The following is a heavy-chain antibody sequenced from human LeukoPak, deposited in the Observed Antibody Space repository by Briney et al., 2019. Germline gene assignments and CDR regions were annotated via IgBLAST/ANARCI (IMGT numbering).Heavy chain of an antibody. D-gene: IGHD1-26*01. CDR1: GGSFSGYY. CDR3: ARAPSRLRGSSRAFDI. V-gene: IGHV4-34*01. Sequence: SETLSLTCAVYGGSFSGYYWSWIRQPPGKGLEWIGEINHSGSTNYNPSLKSRVTISVDTSKNQFSLKLSSVTAADMAVYYCARAPSRLRGSSRAFDIWGQGTMVTVSS. J-gene: IGHJ3*02. CDR2: INHSGST.